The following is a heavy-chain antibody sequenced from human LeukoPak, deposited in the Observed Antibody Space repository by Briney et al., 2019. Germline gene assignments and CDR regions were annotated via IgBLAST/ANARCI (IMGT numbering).Heavy chain of an antibody. J-gene: IGHJ3*02. CDR1: GFTFSSYA. Sequence: GGSLRLSCAASGFTFSSYAMSWVRQAPGKGLECISGFSGSGGSTYYADSVKGRFTISRDNSKNTLYLQMNSLRAEDTAVYYCARDSYYYDSSWAFDIWGQGTMVTVSS. D-gene: IGHD3-22*01. V-gene: IGHV3-23*01. CDR2: FSGSGGST. CDR3: ARDSYYYDSSWAFDI.